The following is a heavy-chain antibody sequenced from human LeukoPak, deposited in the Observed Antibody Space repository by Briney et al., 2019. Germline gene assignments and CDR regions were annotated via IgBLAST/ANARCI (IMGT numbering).Heavy chain of an antibody. Sequence: GESLKISCKGSGYSFTSYWIGWVRQMPGKGLEWMGIIYPGDSDTRYSPSFQGQVTISADKSISTAYLQWSSLKASDTAMYYCASQQGQLAAAGDNWFDPWGQGTLVIVSS. CDR3: ASQQGQLAAAGDNWFDP. D-gene: IGHD6-13*01. V-gene: IGHV5-51*01. J-gene: IGHJ5*02. CDR2: IYPGDSDT. CDR1: GYSFTSYW.